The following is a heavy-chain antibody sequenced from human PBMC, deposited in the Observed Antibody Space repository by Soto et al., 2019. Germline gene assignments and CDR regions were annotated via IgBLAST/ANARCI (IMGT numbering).Heavy chain of an antibody. CDR2: IYWNDDR. Sequence: QITLKESGPTLVKPTQTLTLTCTFSGFSLSTTGVGVGWVRQPPGKPLEWLAVIYWNDDRRYSPSLKSRLTITKDTSKNQVLLSMTNMDPVDTATYFCAHTPEFTPGWFGVDFWGQGTLVTVSS. J-gene: IGHJ4*02. D-gene: IGHD6-19*01. CDR3: AHTPEFTPGWFGVDF. CDR1: GFSLSTTGVG. V-gene: IGHV2-5*01.